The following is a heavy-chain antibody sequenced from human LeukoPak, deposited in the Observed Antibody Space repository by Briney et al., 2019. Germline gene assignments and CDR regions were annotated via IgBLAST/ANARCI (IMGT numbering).Heavy chain of an antibody. CDR1: GYTFTSYY. CDR3: ARVRYGMDV. J-gene: IGHJ6*02. Sequence: ASVKVSCKASGYTFTSYYMHWVRQAPGQGLEWMGIINPSGGSTSYAQKFQGRVTITRDTSASTAYMELSSLRSEDTAVYYCARVRYGMDVWGQGTTVTVSS. CDR2: INPSGGST. V-gene: IGHV1-46*01.